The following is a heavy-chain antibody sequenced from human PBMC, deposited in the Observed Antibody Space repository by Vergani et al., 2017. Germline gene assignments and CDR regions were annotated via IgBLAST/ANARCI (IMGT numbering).Heavy chain of an antibody. CDR3: ARLSDDTTPCLQWGYDY. Sequence: EVQLLQSWGGVIQPGGSVRLSCAASGLTFSACPMTLVRQGPGKGLEWVSAISPRYTSTYYAESVKGRFTITRDKSKNMRYLQMNSLRAEDTAVYYCARLSDDTTPCLQWGYDYWGQGTLVSVSS. CDR1: GLTFSACP. J-gene: IGHJ4*02. D-gene: IGHD3-3*01. V-gene: IGHV3-23*01. CDR2: ISPRYTST.